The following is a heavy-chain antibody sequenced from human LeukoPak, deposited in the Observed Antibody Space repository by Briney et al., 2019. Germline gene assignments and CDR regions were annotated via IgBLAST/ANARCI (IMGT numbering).Heavy chain of an antibody. V-gene: IGHV3-23*01. Sequence: GESLRLSCAVPGITLSNYGLSWVGQAPGKGLEGVAGISDSGGNTKYADSVKGRFTISRDNPKNTLYLQMNSLRAEDTAVYFCAKRGVVIRVILVGFHKEAYYFESWGQGALVTVSS. CDR2: ISDSGGNT. CDR3: AKRGVVIRVILVGFHKEAYYFES. CDR1: GITLSNYG. J-gene: IGHJ4*02. D-gene: IGHD3/OR15-3a*01.